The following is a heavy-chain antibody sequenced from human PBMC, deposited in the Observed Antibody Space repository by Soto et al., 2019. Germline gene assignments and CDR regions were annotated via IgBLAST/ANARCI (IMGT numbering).Heavy chain of an antibody. D-gene: IGHD5-18*01. CDR1: GGSINSDGYY. J-gene: IGHJ4*01. CDR3: ARESYSFGRAFDI. V-gene: IGHV4-31*03. CDR2: INYRGTT. Sequence: QVHLQESGPGLVKPSQTLSLTCTVSGGSINSDGYYWSWIRQHPEKGLEWIGYINYRGTTYYNPSLESRLTISVDTSENQCSLQLTSVIAADTALYYCARESYSFGRAFDIWGHGTLVTVSS.